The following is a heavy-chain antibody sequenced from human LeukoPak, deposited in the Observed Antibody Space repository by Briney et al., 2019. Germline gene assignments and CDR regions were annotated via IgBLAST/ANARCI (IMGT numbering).Heavy chain of an antibody. D-gene: IGHD3-10*01. V-gene: IGHV3-53*04. CDR1: GFTVSSNY. CDR2: IYSGGST. Sequence: ETGGSLRLSCAASGFTVSSNYMSWVRQAPGKGLEWVSVIYSGGSTYYADSVKGRFTISRHNSENTLYLQMNSLRAEDTAVYYCARGTPSGAYYFDYWGQGTLVTVSS. CDR3: ARGTPSGAYYFDY. J-gene: IGHJ4*02.